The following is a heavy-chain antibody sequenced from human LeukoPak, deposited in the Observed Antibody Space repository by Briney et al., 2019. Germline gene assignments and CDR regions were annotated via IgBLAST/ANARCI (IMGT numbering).Heavy chain of an antibody. V-gene: IGHV3-30*04. Sequence: PGRSPRLSCAASGFTFSSYAMHWVRQAPGKGLEWVAVISYDGRNKYYADSVKGRFTISRDNSKNTLYLQMNSLRAEDTAVNYCARGGDAAMVLDYWGQGTLVTVSS. CDR3: ARGGDAAMVLDY. J-gene: IGHJ4*02. CDR1: GFTFSSYA. CDR2: ISYDGRNK. D-gene: IGHD5-18*01.